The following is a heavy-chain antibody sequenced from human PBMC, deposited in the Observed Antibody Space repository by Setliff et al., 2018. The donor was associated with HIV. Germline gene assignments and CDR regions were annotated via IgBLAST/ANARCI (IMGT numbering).Heavy chain of an antibody. V-gene: IGHV1-18*01. CDR3: ARIPRRDGYNWGFDY. CDR2: ISAYNGNT. Sequence: ASVKVSCKASGYTFTSYGISWVRQAPGQGLEWMGWISAYNGNTNYAQKLQGRVTMTTDTSTSTAYMELRSLRSDDTAVYYCARIPRRDGYNWGFDYWGQGTLVTVSS. D-gene: IGHD5-12*01. CDR1: GYTFTSYG. J-gene: IGHJ4*02.